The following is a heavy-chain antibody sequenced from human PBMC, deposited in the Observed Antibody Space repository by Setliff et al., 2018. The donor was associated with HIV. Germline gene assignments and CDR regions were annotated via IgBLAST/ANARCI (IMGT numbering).Heavy chain of an antibody. J-gene: IGHJ6*03. CDR2: LYVSGDT. V-gene: IGHV4-4*07. Sequence: PSETLSLTCYVTDDPISSDYWSWVRQPAGKGLEWIGRLYVSGDTNYNPSLKSRVTMSLDTSKKHFSLNLKSVTAADTAVYYCALTGHRLLRGYMDVWGKGTTVTVSS. CDR3: ALTGHRLLRGYMDV. D-gene: IGHD2-15*01. CDR1: DDPISSDY.